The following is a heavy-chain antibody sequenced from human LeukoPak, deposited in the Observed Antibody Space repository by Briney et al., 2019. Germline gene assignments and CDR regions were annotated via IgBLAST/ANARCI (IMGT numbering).Heavy chain of an antibody. D-gene: IGHD2-15*01. CDR1: GFTFSSYA. V-gene: IGHV3-23*01. J-gene: IGHJ4*02. CDR3: AKDRSKTGYCSGGSCYMVDY. Sequence: GRSLRLSCAASGFTFSSYAMSWVRQAPGKGLEWVSAISGSGGSTYYADSVKGRFTISRDNSKNTLYLQMNSLRAEDTAVYYCAKDRSKTGYCSGGSCYMVDYWGQGTLVTVSS. CDR2: ISGSGGST.